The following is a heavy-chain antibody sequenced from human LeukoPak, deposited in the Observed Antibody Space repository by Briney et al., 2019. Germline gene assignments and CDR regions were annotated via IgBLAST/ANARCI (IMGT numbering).Heavy chain of an antibody. V-gene: IGHV3-66*01. CDR3: AREARYYDILTGYHNYSGVDV. Sequence: GGSLRLSCAGSGFTVSKDYMTWVRQAPGKGLECVSAIYGGGTTYYADSVKGRLTISRDSSSNTLHLQMNSLRAEDTAVYYCAREARYYDILTGYHNYSGVDVWGQGTTVIVSS. CDR2: IYGGGTT. CDR1: GFTVSKDY. J-gene: IGHJ6*02. D-gene: IGHD3-9*01.